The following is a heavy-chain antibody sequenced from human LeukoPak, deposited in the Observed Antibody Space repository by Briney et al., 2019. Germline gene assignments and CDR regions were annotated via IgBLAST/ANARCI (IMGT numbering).Heavy chain of an antibody. D-gene: IGHD3-22*01. CDR3: ARDPRGPAGYDSPARDTFDY. CDR2: IFYDGTIQ. J-gene: IGHJ4*02. CDR1: GFTFTHYA. V-gene: IGHV3-30*03. Sequence: RGSLRLSCAASGFTFTHYAMHWVRQTPGQGLEWVAVIFYDGTIQYYSDYVRGRLIVSRDNPKNTLYLQMNSLRAEDTAVYYCARDPRGPAGYDSPARDTFDYWGQGTLVTVSS.